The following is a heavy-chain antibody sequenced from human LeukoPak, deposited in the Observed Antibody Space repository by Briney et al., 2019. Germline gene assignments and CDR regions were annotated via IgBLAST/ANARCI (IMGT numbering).Heavy chain of an antibody. D-gene: IGHD2-2*01. J-gene: IGHJ4*02. V-gene: IGHV3-48*02. Sequence: PGGSLRLSCAASGFTFSSYSMNWVRQAPGKGLECVSYISSSSSTIYYADSVKGRFTISRDNAKNSLYLQMNSLREEDTAVYYCARDYAWSFDYWGQGTLVAVSS. CDR1: GFTFSSYS. CDR2: ISSSSSTI. CDR3: ARDYAWSFDY.